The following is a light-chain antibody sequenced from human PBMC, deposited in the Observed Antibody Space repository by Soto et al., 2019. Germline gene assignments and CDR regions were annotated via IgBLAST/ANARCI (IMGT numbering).Light chain of an antibody. CDR3: QQYNNWPLT. J-gene: IGKJ3*01. CDR2: GAS. CDR1: QSVRDN. Sequence: EVVMTQSPATLSVSPGERVTLSCRASQSVRDNLAWYQQKPGRPPRLLIYGASTRATGLPARFSGSGSGTDFTLTISSLQSEDFAVYYCQQYNNWPLTFGPGTKVDL. V-gene: IGKV3-15*01.